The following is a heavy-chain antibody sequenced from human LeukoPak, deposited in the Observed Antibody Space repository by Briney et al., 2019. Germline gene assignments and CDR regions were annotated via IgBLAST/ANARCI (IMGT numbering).Heavy chain of an antibody. CDR1: GYTFTSYG. Sequence: ASVKVSCKASGYTFTSYGISWVRQAPGQGLEWMGWISAYNGNTNYAQKLQGRVTMTTDTSTSTAYMELRSLRSNDTAVYYCASEGYYDNSGYYPFDYWGQGTLVTVSS. CDR3: ASEGYYDNSGYYPFDY. CDR2: ISAYNGNT. V-gene: IGHV1-18*01. D-gene: IGHD3-22*01. J-gene: IGHJ4*02.